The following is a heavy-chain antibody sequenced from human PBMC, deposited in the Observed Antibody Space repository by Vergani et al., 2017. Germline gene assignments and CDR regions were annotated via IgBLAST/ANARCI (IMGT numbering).Heavy chain of an antibody. J-gene: IGHJ5*02. V-gene: IGHV4-61*02. Sequence: QVQLQESGPGLVKPSQTLSLTCTVSGGSISSGSYYWSWIRQPAGKGLEWIGRSYTSGSTNYNPSLKSRVTISVDTSKNQFSLKLSSVTAADTAVYYCARDRDNWFDPWGQGTLVTVSS. CDR2: SYTSGST. CDR1: GGSISSGSYY. CDR3: ARDRDNWFDP.